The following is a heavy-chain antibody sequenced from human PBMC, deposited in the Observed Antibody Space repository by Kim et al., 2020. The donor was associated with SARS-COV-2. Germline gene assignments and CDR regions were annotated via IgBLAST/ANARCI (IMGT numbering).Heavy chain of an antibody. CDR2: INHSGST. CDR3: ASRSVVPAAIRARGYRKNWFDP. CDR1: GGSFSGYY. Sequence: SETLSLTCAVYGGSFSGYYWSWIRQPPGKGLEWIGEINHSGSTNYNPSLKSRVTISVDTSKNQFSLKLSSVTAADTAVYYCASRSVVPAAIRARGYRKNWFDPWGQGTLVTVSS. V-gene: IGHV4-34*01. J-gene: IGHJ5*02. D-gene: IGHD2-2*01.